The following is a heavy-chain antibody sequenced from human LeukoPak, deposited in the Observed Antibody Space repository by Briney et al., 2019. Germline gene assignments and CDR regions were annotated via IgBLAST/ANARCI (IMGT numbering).Heavy chain of an antibody. CDR2: ISCDGSNK. CDR1: GFTFSSYA. Sequence: GGSLRLSCAASGFTFSSYAMHWVRQAPGKGLEWVAVISCDGSNKYYADSVKGRFTISRDNSKNTLYLQMNSLRAEDTAVYYCARSCGGDCYSNAEYFQHWGQGTLVTVSS. J-gene: IGHJ1*01. CDR3: ARSCGGDCYSNAEYFQH. V-gene: IGHV3-30*04. D-gene: IGHD2-21*02.